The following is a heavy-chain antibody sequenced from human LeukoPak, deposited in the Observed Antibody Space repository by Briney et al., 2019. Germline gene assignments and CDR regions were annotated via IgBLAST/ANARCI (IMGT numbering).Heavy chain of an antibody. D-gene: IGHD2-15*01. CDR1: GFTFSSYW. J-gene: IGHJ3*02. CDR2: IKQDGSEK. CDR3: ARESGAHCSGGSCYSGDAFDI. Sequence: GGSLRLSCAASGFTFSSYWMSWVRHAPGKGLEWVANIKQDGSEKYYVDSVKGRFTISRDNAKNSLYLQMNSLRAEDTAVYYCARESGAHCSGGSCYSGDAFDIWGQGTMVTVSS. V-gene: IGHV3-7*01.